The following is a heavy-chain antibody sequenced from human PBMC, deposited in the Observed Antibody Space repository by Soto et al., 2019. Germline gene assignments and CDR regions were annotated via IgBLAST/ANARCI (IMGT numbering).Heavy chain of an antibody. CDR2: IYYTGST. V-gene: IGHV4-59*01. J-gene: IGHJ4*02. CDR3: ARVRYRTGTTDY. D-gene: IGHD1-1*01. CDR1: KGYIIDYD. Sequence: LEPQSHTSTVAKGYIIDYDGSWIGQPPGKGLEWIGYIYYTGSTNYNPSLKTRVAISMDTSKNQFSLNLSSVTAADTAVYYCARVRYRTGTTDYWGQGTLVTVSS.